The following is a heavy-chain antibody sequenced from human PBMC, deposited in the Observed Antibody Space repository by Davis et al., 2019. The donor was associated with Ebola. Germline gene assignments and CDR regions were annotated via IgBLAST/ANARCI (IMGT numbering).Heavy chain of an antibody. J-gene: IGHJ4*02. CDR1: GFNFGDYA. CDR3: ARDFDRVRE. D-gene: IGHD3-22*01. CDR2: ISWNGFRV. Sequence: SLKISCAASGFNFGDYAMHWVRQAPGKGLEWVSGISWNGFRVGYADSVKGRFTISRDNAKNTLYLQMNSLKAEDTAVYYCARDFDRVREWGQGTLVTVSS. V-gene: IGHV3-9*01.